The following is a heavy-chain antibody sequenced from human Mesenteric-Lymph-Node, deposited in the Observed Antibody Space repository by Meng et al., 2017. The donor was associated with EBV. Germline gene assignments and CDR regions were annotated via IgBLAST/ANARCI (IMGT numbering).Heavy chain of an antibody. CDR2: IYHSGTT. D-gene: IGHD1-26*01. J-gene: IGHJ4*02. CDR3: ARSAGGDYFDY. CDR1: GGSIISGGYS. V-gene: IGHV4-30-2*01. Sequence: QPPPTRSGSGLGRPSQTLSLSCAVSGGSIISGGYSWSWIRQAPGKGLEWIGFIYHSGTTYLNPSLRSRVNLSVDTSKNQFSLNLRSVSAADTAIYYCARSAGGDYFDYWGQGTLVTVSS.